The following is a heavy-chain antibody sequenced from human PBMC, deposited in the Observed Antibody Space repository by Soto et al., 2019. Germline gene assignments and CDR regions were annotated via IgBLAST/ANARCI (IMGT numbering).Heavy chain of an antibody. CDR1: GYTFTSYG. CDR2: ISAYNGNT. J-gene: IGHJ6*02. Sequence: ASVKVSCKASGYTFTSYGISWVRQAPGQGLEWMGWISAYNGNTNDAQKLQGRVTMTTDTSTSTAYMELRSLRSDDTAVYYCARDRWGPWGSDYYGMDVWGQGTTATAP. V-gene: IGHV1-18*01. CDR3: ARDRWGPWGSDYYGMDV. D-gene: IGHD7-27*01.